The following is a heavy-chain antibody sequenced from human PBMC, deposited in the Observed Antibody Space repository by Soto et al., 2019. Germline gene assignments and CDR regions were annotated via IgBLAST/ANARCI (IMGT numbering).Heavy chain of an antibody. Sequence: PSETLSLTCTVSGGSISSSSYYWGWIRQPPGKGLEWIGSIYYSGSTYYNPSLKSRVTISVDTSKNQFSLKLSSVTAADTAVYYCARHFPYSSSSGWFDPWGQGTLVTVSS. CDR3: ARHFPYSSSSGWFDP. CDR2: IYYSGST. CDR1: GGSISSSSYY. J-gene: IGHJ5*02. V-gene: IGHV4-39*01. D-gene: IGHD6-6*01.